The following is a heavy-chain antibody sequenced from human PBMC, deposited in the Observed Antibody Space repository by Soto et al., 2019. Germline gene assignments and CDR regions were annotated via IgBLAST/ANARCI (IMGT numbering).Heavy chain of an antibody. CDR2: IYYSVST. J-gene: IGHJ3*02. Sequence: KTSETLSLTCTVSGGSISSYYWSWIRQPPGKGLEWIGYIYYSVSTNYNPSLKSRVTISVDTSKNQFSLKLSSVTAADTAVYYCARNLEEWEQQRGAFDIWGQGTMVTVSS. D-gene: IGHD1-26*01. V-gene: IGHV4-59*01. CDR1: GGSISSYY. CDR3: ARNLEEWEQQRGAFDI.